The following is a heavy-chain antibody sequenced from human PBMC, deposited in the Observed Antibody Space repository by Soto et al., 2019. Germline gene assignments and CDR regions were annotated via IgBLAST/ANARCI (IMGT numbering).Heavy chain of an antibody. J-gene: IGHJ4*02. CDR3: GSRGSGSYYDY. V-gene: IGHV3-23*01. Sequence: EVQLLESGGGLVQPGGSLRLSCAASGFTFSSYAMRWVRQAPVKGLEWVSAISGSGGSTYYADSVKGRFTISRDNSKNTLYLQMNSLRAEDTAVYYCGSRGSGSYYDYWGQGTLVSVSS. CDR2: ISGSGGST. D-gene: IGHD1-26*01. CDR1: GFTFSSYA.